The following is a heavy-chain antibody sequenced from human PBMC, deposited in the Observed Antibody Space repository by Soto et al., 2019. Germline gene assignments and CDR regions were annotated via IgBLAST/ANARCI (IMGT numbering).Heavy chain of an antibody. V-gene: IGHV4-39*01. D-gene: IGHD3-10*01. CDR2: IYYSGST. CDR1: GGSISSSSYY. Sequence: QLQLQESGPGLVKPSETLSLTCTVSGGSISSSSYYWGWIRQPPGKGLEWIGSIYYSGSTYYNPSLKSRVTISVDTSKNQCSLTLSSVTAADTAVYYCARRRAGPGVGFDYWGQGTLVTVSS. CDR3: ARRRAGPGVGFDY. J-gene: IGHJ4*02.